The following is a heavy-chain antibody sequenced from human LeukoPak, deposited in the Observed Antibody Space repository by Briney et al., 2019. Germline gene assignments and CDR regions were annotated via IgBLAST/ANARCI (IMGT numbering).Heavy chain of an antibody. Sequence: ASVKVSCKASGYTFTSYDINWVRQATGQGLEWMGWMNPNSGNTGYAQKFQGRVTMTRNTSISTAYMELSGLRSEDTAVYYCARKEGLLWFGELLDWLDPWGQGTLVTVSS. CDR3: ARKEGLLWFGELLDWLDP. V-gene: IGHV1-8*01. CDR1: GYTFTSYD. J-gene: IGHJ5*02. D-gene: IGHD3-10*01. CDR2: MNPNSGNT.